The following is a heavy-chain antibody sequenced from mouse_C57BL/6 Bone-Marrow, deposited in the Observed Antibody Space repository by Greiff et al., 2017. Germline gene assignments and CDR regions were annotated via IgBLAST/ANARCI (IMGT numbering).Heavy chain of an antibody. CDR2: IDPSDSYT. V-gene: IGHV1-69*01. CDR1: GYTFTSYW. CDR3: AREAYYVAMDY. Sequence: HVQLQQPGAELVMPGASVKLSCKASGYTFTSYWMHWVKQRPGQGLEWIGEIDPSDSYTNYNQKFKGKSTLTVDKSSSPAYMQLSSLTSEDSAVYYCAREAYYVAMDYWGQGTSVTVSS. D-gene: IGHD1-1*01. J-gene: IGHJ4*01.